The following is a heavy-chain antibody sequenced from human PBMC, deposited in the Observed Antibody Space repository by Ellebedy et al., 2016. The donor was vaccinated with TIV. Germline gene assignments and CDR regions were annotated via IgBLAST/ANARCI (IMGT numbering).Heavy chain of an antibody. J-gene: IGHJ3*02. CDR2: IYYSGST. CDR1: GGSISSSSYY. Sequence: SETLSLTCTVSGGSISSSSYYWGWIRQPPGKGLEWIGSIYYSGSTYYNPSLKSRVTVSVDTSKNQFSLKLSSVTAADTAVYYCAGGLVRAFDIWGQGTMVTVSS. CDR3: AGGLVRAFDI. D-gene: IGHD6-19*01. V-gene: IGHV4-39*07.